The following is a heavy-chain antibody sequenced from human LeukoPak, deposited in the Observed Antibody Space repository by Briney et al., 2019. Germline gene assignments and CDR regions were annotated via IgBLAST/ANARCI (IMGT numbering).Heavy chain of an antibody. J-gene: IGHJ6*02. CDR2: INHSGST. CDR3: ATYGMDV. V-gene: IGHV4-34*01. Sequence: SETLSLTCAVYGGSFSGYYWSWIPQPPEKGLEWIGEINHSGSTNYNPSLKSRVTISVDTSKNQFSLKLSSETAADTAVYYCATYGMDVWGQGTTVTVSS. CDR1: GGSFSGYY.